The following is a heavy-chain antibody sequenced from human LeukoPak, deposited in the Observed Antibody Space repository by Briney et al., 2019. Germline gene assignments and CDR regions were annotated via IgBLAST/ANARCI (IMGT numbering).Heavy chain of an antibody. Sequence: SETLSLTCAVYGGSFSGYYWSWIRQPPGKGLEWIGEINHSGSTKYNPSLKNQVTISVDTSKNQFSLKLSSVTAADTAVYYCARAILRRIVGWAPFELSNWFDPWGQGTLVTVSS. D-gene: IGHD2-21*01. V-gene: IGHV4-34*01. J-gene: IGHJ5*02. CDR3: ARAILRRIVGWAPFELSNWFDP. CDR2: INHSGST. CDR1: GGSFSGYY.